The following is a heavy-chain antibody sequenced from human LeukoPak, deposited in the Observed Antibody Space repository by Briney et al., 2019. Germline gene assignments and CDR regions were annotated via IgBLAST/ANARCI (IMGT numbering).Heavy chain of an antibody. Sequence: GGSLRLSCAASGFTFSDYYMSWIRQAPGKGLEWVSYISSSGSTIYYADSVKGRFTISRDNSKNTLYLQMNTLRAEDTAVYYCASPWEGFYDSSGAFDYWGQGTLVTVSS. CDR2: ISSSGSTI. D-gene: IGHD3-22*01. CDR3: ASPWEGFYDSSGAFDY. J-gene: IGHJ4*02. CDR1: GFTFSDYY. V-gene: IGHV3-11*04.